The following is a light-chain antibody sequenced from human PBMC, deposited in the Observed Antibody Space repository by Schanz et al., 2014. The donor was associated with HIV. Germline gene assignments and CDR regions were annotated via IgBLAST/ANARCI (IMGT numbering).Light chain of an antibody. Sequence: QSVLTQPPSVSAAPGQRVTISCSGSNSNIGNNYVSWYQQLPGTAPKLLIFDNHKRPSGIPDRFSGSKSGTSASLVISGLQSEDEADYFCATWDISLNGPVFGGGTKLTVL. CDR3: ATWDISLNGPV. CDR1: NSNIGNNY. V-gene: IGLV1-51*01. CDR2: DNH. J-gene: IGLJ2*01.